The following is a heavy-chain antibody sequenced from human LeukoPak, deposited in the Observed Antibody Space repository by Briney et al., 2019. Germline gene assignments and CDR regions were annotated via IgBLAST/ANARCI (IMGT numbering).Heavy chain of an antibody. V-gene: IGHV1-69*01. CDR3: ARDDEGIAAGDDAFDI. CDR1: GGTFSSYA. D-gene: IGHD6-13*01. J-gene: IGHJ3*02. Sequence: GPSVKVSCKASGGTFSSYAISWVRQAPGQGLEWMEGIIPIFGTTNYAQKFQGRVTITADESTSTAYMELSSLRSEDTAVYYCARDDEGIAAGDDAFDIWGQGTMVTVSS. CDR2: IIPIFGTT.